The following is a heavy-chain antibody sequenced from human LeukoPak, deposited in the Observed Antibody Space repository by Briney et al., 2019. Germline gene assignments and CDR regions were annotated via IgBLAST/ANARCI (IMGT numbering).Heavy chain of an antibody. D-gene: IGHD3-9*01. Sequence: SVKVSFKASGGTFNSYAISWVRQAPGQGLEWMGGIIPIFGTANYSQKFQGRVTITAEESTSTAYMELSSLRSKDTAVYYCARAKDYDILTGYYESGYYYGMDVWGKGTTVTVSS. J-gene: IGHJ6*04. CDR2: IIPIFGTA. V-gene: IGHV1-69*13. CDR3: ARAKDYDILTGYYESGYYYGMDV. CDR1: GGTFNSYA.